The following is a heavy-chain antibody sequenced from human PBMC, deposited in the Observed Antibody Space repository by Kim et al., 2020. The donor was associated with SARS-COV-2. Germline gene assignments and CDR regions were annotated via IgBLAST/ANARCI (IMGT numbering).Heavy chain of an antibody. J-gene: IGHJ3*02. CDR2: IVVGSGNT. V-gene: IGHV1-58*02. CDR3: WYYDSSGYRFDAFDI. D-gene: IGHD3-22*01. Sequence: SVKVSCKASGFTFTSSAMQWVRQARGQRLEWIGWIVVGSGNTNYAQKFQERVTITRDMSTSTAYMELSSLRPEDTAVYYCWYYDSSGYRFDAFDIWGQGTMVTVSS. CDR1: GFTFTSSA.